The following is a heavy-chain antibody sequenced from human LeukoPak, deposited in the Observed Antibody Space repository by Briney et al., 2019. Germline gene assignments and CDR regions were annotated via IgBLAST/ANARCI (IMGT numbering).Heavy chain of an antibody. CDR3: ARDRGYYGSGSYYQFDY. V-gene: IGHV4-59*01. J-gene: IGHJ4*02. D-gene: IGHD3-10*01. CDR2: IYYSGST. Sequence: KSSETLSLTCTVSGGSISSYYWSWIRQPPGKGREWIGYIYYSGSTNYNPYLKSRVTISVDTSKNQFSLKLSSVTAADTAVYYCARDRGYYGSGSYYQFDYWGQGTLVTVSS. CDR1: GGSISSYY.